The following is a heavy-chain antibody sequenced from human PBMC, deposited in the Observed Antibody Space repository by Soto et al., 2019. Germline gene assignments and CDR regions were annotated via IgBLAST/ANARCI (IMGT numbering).Heavy chain of an antibody. CDR2: ISAYNGNT. D-gene: IGHD6-13*01. CDR1: GYTFTSYG. CDR3: ARGPTGIAAAGNWDYYYYGMDV. Sequence: QVQLVQSGAEVKKPGASVKVSCKASGYTFTSYGISWVRQAPGQGLEWMGWISAYNGNTNYAQKLQGRVTMTTDTSTSTAYMELRSLRSDDTDVYYCARGPTGIAAAGNWDYYYYGMDVWGQGTTVTVSS. J-gene: IGHJ6*02. V-gene: IGHV1-18*04.